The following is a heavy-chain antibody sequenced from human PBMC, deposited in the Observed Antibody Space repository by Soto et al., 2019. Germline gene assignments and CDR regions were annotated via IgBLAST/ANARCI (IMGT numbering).Heavy chain of an antibody. CDR1: GGSFSGYY. V-gene: IGHV4-34*01. Sequence: QVQLQQWGAGLLKPSETLSLTCAVYGGSFSGYYWSWIRQPPGKGLEWIGEINHSGSTNYNPSLKSRVTISADTSKNQFSLKLSSVTAADTAVYYCARGYSSGWEGGMDVWGQGTTVTVSS. CDR2: INHSGST. J-gene: IGHJ6*02. D-gene: IGHD6-19*01. CDR3: ARGYSSGWEGGMDV.